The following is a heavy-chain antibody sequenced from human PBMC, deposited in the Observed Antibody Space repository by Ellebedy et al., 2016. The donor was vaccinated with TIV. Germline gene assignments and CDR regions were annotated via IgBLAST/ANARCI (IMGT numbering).Heavy chain of an antibody. CDR1: GFTFSSYS. V-gene: IGHV3-48*02. CDR3: VRGAFDNSFDI. J-gene: IGHJ3*02. CDR2: ISPTSGSTI. Sequence: GGSLRLXXAASGFTFSSYSLDWVRQAPGKRLEWISYISPTSGSTIYYADSVRGRFTISKNTAKNTLYLQMRSLRDGDTAVYYCVRGAFDNSFDIWGQGTLVTVSS. D-gene: IGHD1-20*01.